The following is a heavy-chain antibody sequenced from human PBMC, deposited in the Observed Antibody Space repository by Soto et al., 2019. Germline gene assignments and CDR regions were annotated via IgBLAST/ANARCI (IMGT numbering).Heavy chain of an antibody. J-gene: IGHJ4*02. Sequence: GGSLRLSCSASGFTFSSYAMHWVRQAPGKGLEYVSAISSNGGSTYYADSVKGRFTISRDNSKNTLYLQMSSLRAEDTAVYYCVKDRGGAAAGTGGFDYWGQGTLVTVSS. V-gene: IGHV3-64D*08. CDR3: VKDRGGAAAGTGGFDY. D-gene: IGHD6-13*01. CDR2: ISSNGGST. CDR1: GFTFSSYA.